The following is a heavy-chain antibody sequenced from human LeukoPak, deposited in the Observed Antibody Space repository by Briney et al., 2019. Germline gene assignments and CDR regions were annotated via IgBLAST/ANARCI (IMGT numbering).Heavy chain of an antibody. V-gene: IGHV6-1*01. CDR3: ARVPSPRGAARLSQPLDY. CDR1: GDSVSSNSAA. CDR2: TYYRSKWYN. J-gene: IGHJ4*02. D-gene: IGHD6-6*01. Sequence: SQTLSLTCAISGDSVSSNSAAWNWIRQSPSRGLEWLGRTYYRSKWYNDYAVSVKSRITINPDTSKNQFSLQLNSVTPEDTAVYYCARVPSPRGAARLSQPLDYWGQGTLVTVSS.